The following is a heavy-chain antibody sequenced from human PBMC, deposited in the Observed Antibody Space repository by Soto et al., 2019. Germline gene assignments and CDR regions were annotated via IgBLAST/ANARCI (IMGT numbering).Heavy chain of an antibody. CDR2: ISGSGAST. J-gene: IGHJ4*02. CDR1: GFTFSSYA. V-gene: IGHV3-23*01. Sequence: EVQLLESGGGLVQPGGSLRLSCAASGFTFSSYAMSWVRQAPGQGLEWVSAISGSGASTYYADSVKGRFTIARDTSKNSLYLQMNSLRAEDTAVYYCAHFDWFIDYWGQGTLVTVSS. CDR3: AHFDWFIDY. D-gene: IGHD3-9*01.